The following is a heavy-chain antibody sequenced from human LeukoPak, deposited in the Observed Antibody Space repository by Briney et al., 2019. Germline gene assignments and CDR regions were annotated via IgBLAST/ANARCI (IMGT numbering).Heavy chain of an antibody. CDR1: GGTFSSYA. D-gene: IGHD1-26*01. J-gene: IGHJ4*02. CDR2: IIPIFGTA. Sequence: SVKVSCKASGGTFSSYAISWVRQAPGQGLGWMGGIIPIFGTANYAQKFQGRVTITADESTSTAYMELSSLRSEDTAVYYCARVMVGARSYFDYWGQGTLVTVSS. V-gene: IGHV1-69*13. CDR3: ARVMVGARSYFDY.